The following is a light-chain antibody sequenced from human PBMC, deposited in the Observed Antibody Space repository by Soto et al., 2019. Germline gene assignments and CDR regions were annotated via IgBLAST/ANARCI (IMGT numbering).Light chain of an antibody. CDR3: SSYAGNNNVV. J-gene: IGLJ2*01. CDR1: SSDVGGYNY. Sequence: ALTQPPSASGSPGQSVTISCTGTSSDVGGYNYVSWYQQHPGKAPKLMIYEVSKRPSGVPDRFSGSKSGNTASLTVSGLQAEDEADYYCSSYAGNNNVVFGGGTKLTVL. V-gene: IGLV2-8*01. CDR2: EVS.